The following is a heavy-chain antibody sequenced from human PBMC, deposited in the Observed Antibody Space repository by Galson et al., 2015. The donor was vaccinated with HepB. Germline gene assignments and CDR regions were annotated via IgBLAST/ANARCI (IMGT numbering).Heavy chain of an antibody. CDR2: IYPSNYDP. V-gene: IGHV5-51*01. CDR1: GYRFSNYW. CDR3: ARRSFSYVDY. Sequence: QSGAEVKKPGESLKTSCKASGYRFSNYWIGWVRQIPGKGLEWIGIIYPSNYDPRYSPSLQGQVTISVDKSVTTTYLQWDSLKASDSAMYYCARRSFSYVDYWGQGTLVTVSS. J-gene: IGHJ4*02. D-gene: IGHD3-16*01.